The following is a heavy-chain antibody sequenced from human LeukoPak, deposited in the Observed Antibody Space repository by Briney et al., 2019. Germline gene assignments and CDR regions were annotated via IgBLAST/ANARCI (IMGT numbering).Heavy chain of an antibody. CDR3: ARASYSSSAYFDY. J-gene: IGHJ4*02. D-gene: IGHD6-13*01. CDR1: GGSISSGGYS. V-gene: IGHV4-30-2*01. Sequence: SETLSLTCAVSGGSISSGGYSWIWIRQPPRKGLEWIGYIYHSGSTYYNPSLKSRVTISVDRSKNQFSLKLSSVTAADTAVYYCARASYSSSAYFDYWGQGTLVTVSS. CDR2: IYHSGST.